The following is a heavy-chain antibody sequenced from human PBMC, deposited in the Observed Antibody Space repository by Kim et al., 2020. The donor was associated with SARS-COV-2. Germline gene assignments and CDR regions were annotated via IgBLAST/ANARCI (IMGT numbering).Heavy chain of an antibody. J-gene: IGHJ4*02. CDR3: AKDLNLGFDS. D-gene: IGHD7-27*01. Sequence: GGSLRLSCAASSFTFGHFAMNWVRQAPGKGLEWISSISDGGDTSYYADSVKGRFTISRDNSMNTLFLQMNSLRADDTAMYFCAKDLNLGFDSWGQGNLVTVSS. CDR1: SFTFGHFA. V-gene: IGHV3-23*01. CDR2: ISDGGDTS.